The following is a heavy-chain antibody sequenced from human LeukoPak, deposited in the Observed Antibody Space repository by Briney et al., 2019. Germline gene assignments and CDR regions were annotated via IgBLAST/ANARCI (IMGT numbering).Heavy chain of an antibody. CDR2: IKQDGSEK. Sequence: GGSLRLSCAASGFTFSSYWMSWVRQAPGKGLEWVANIKQDGSEKYYVDSVKGRFTISRDNAKNSLYLQMNSLRAEDTAVYYCARDPEGFIAAAGSFDYWGQGTLVTVSS. D-gene: IGHD6-13*01. J-gene: IGHJ4*02. CDR1: GFTFSSYW. CDR3: ARDPEGFIAAAGSFDY. V-gene: IGHV3-7*01.